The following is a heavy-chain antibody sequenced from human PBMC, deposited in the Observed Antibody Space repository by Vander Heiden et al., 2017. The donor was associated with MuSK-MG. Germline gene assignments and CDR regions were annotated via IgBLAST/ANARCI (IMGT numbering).Heavy chain of an antibody. CDR2: ISSSSSTI. CDR3: ARRGSSGSSYYFDY. D-gene: IGHD6-19*01. Sequence: EVQLVESGGDLVQPGGSLRLSCAASGFTFSTYTMNWVRPAPGKGLEWVSYISSSSSTIYYADSVKGRFTISRDNAKNSLYLQMNSLRAEDTAVYYCARRGSSGSSYYFDYWGQGTLVTVSS. J-gene: IGHJ4*02. V-gene: IGHV3-48*01. CDR1: GFTFSTYT.